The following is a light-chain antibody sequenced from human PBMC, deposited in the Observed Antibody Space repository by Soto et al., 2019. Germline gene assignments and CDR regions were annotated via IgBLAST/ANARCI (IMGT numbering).Light chain of an antibody. Sequence: QSALTQPASVSRSPGQSITISCTGTSSDVGGYNYVSWYQQHPGKAPKLMIYEVNNRPSGVSNRFSGSKSGNTASLTISGLQAEDEADYYCTSYTSSSTQVFGTGTKLTVL. CDR1: SSDVGGYNY. J-gene: IGLJ1*01. V-gene: IGLV2-14*01. CDR2: EVN. CDR3: TSYTSSSTQV.